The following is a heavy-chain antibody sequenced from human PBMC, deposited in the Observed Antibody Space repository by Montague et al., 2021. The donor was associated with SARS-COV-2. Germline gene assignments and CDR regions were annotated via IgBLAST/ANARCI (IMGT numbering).Heavy chain of an antibody. CDR3: VRQGQYCGGDCYAADL. CDR1: GFSVNNIY. CDR2: IHTGGNK. D-gene: IGHD2-21*02. J-gene: IGHJ5*02. Sequence: SLRLSCAASGFSVNNIYMSWVRQAPGKGLEWVSVIHTGGNKFYADSVRGRFTISRDYLRNIVDLQMNGLRADDTALYYCVRQGQYCGGDCYAADLWSQGTLVTVSS. V-gene: IGHV3-66*04.